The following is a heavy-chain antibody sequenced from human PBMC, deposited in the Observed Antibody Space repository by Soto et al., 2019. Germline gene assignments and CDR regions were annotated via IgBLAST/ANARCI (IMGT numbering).Heavy chain of an antibody. Sequence: GGLRLSCAASGLRFSSYAMSWVRQAAGKGLEWVSAFRGDGTGAHYADSVKGRFTISRDNSKNTLYLHMNSLRAEDTAVYYCAKLPQYEILTGSLSYFDYWGQGTLFSVSS. D-gene: IGHD3-9*01. CDR1: GLRFSSYA. CDR2: FRGDGTGA. J-gene: IGHJ4*02. CDR3: AKLPQYEILTGSLSYFDY. V-gene: IGHV3-23*01.